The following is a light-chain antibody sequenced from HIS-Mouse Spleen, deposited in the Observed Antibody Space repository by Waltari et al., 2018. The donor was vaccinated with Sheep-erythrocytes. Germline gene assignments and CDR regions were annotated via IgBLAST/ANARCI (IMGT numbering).Light chain of an antibody. Sequence: SYVLTQPPSVSVAPGKTARITCGGNNIGSKSVHWYQQKPGQAPVLVVYDDSDRPPGIPRRFSGSNSGNTASLTISRVEAGDEADYYCQVWDSSSDHYVFGTGTKVTVL. J-gene: IGLJ1*01. CDR3: QVWDSSSDHYV. CDR2: DDS. CDR1: NIGSKS. V-gene: IGLV3-21*03.